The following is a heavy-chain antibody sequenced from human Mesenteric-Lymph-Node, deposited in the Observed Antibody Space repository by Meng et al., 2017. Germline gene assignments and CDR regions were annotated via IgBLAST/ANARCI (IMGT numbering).Heavy chain of an antibody. CDR1: GFTFSTYR. D-gene: IGHD3-22*01. J-gene: IGHJ3*02. Sequence: GESLKISCAASGFTFSTYRMNWVRQAPGKGLEWVSSISSSSSYIYYADSVKGRFTISRDNAKNSLYLQMNSLRAEDTAVYYCARGITMRYYYDSSGYGRGDAFDIWGQGTMVTVSS. CDR2: ISSSSSYI. CDR3: ARGITMRYYYDSSGYGRGDAFDI. V-gene: IGHV3-21*01.